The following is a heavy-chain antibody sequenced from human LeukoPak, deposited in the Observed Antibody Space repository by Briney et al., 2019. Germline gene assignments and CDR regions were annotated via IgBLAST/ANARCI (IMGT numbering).Heavy chain of an antibody. Sequence: PSETLSLTRTVAGGSISNYYWSWIRQPPGKGLEWIGYIYYSGSTNYNPSLKSRVTISLDTSKNQFSLKLSSVTAADTAVYYCASQVVSRSRSWYSFVYWGQGILVTVSS. V-gene: IGHV4-59*08. J-gene: IGHJ4*02. D-gene: IGHD6-13*01. CDR2: IYYSGST. CDR3: ASQVVSRSRSWYSFVY. CDR1: GGSISNYY.